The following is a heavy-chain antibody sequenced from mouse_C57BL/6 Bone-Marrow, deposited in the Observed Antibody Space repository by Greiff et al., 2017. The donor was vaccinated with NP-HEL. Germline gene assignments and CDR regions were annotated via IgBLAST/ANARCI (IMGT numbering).Heavy chain of an antibody. V-gene: IGHV1-72*01. Sequence: KESCKASGYTFTSYWMHWVKQRPGRGLEWIGRIDPNSGGTKYNEKFKSKATLTVDKPSSTAYMQLSSLTSEDSAVYYCARDYGSSPWFAYWGQGTLVTVSA. CDR2: IDPNSGGT. CDR3: ARDYGSSPWFAY. CDR1: GYTFTSYW. J-gene: IGHJ3*01. D-gene: IGHD1-1*01.